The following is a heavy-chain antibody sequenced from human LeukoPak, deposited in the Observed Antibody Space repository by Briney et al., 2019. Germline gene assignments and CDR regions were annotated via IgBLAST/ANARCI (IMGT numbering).Heavy chain of an antibody. D-gene: IGHD6-19*01. V-gene: IGHV4-59*01. CDR3: ARDYIAVAGTRAFDI. CDR2: IYYSGTT. CDR1: GRSISSYY. Sequence: SETLSLTCTVSGRSISSYYWSWIRQPPGMGLEWIGYIYYSGTTNSSPSLKSRVTISVDTSKNQFSLKLSSVTAADTAVYYCARDYIAVAGTRAFDIWGQGTMVTVSS. J-gene: IGHJ3*02.